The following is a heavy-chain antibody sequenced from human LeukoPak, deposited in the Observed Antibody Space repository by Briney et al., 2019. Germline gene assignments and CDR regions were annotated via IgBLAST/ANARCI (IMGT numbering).Heavy chain of an antibody. J-gene: IGHJ5*02. V-gene: IGHV4-39*01. CDR1: GGSISSSSYY. D-gene: IGHD4-23*01. CDR2: IYYSGST. Sequence: PSETLSLTCTVSGGSISSSSYYWGWIRQPPGKGLECIGSIYYSGSTYYNPSLKSRVTISVDTSKNQFSLKLSSVTAADTAVYYCARPGDYGGPTRWFDPWGQGTLVTVSS. CDR3: ARPGDYGGPTRWFDP.